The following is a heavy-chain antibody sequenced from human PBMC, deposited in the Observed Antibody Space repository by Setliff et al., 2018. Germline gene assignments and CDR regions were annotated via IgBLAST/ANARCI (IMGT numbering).Heavy chain of an antibody. CDR3: ARSRWGGESYYFDY. D-gene: IGHD2-15*01. CDR2: IYYSGST. CDR1: GGSVSSGGYY. Sequence: SETLSLTCTVSGGSVSSGGYYWSWIRQPPGKGLEWIGYIYYSGSTNYNPSLKSRVTISVDTSKNQFSLKLSSVTAADTAVYYCARSRWGGESYYFDYWGQGTLVTVSS. J-gene: IGHJ4*02. V-gene: IGHV4-61*08.